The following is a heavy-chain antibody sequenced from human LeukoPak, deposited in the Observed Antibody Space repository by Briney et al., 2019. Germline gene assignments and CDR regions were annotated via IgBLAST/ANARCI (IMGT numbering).Heavy chain of an antibody. D-gene: IGHD2-2*02. Sequence: GGSLRLSCASSGFTFSGYAMIWVRQAPGKGLELVSTISGSGASTFYADSVRGRFITSKDIPSNTVYLQMNSLRAEDTAVYYCAKGSRGYTNYYFDYWGQGTLVTVSS. CDR2: ISGSGAST. J-gene: IGHJ4*02. CDR1: GFTFSGYA. V-gene: IGHV3-23*01. CDR3: AKGSRGYTNYYFDY.